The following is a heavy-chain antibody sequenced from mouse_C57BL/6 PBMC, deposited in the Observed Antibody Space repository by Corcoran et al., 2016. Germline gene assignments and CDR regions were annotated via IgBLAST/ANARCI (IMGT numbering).Heavy chain of an antibody. J-gene: IGHJ1*03. CDR1: GYAFSSYW. V-gene: IGHV1-80*01. D-gene: IGHD1-1*01. CDR3: ARDYGSAYWHFDV. CDR2: IYPGDGDT. Sequence: QVQLQQSGAELVKPGASVKISCKASGYAFSSYWMNWVKQRPGKGLEWIGQIYPGDGDTNYNGKFKGKATLTADKSSSTAYMQLSSLTSEDSAVYFCARDYGSAYWHFDVWGTGTTVTVSS.